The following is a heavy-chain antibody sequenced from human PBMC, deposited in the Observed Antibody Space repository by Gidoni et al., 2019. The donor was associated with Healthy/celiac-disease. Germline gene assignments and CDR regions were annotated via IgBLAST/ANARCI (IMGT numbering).Heavy chain of an antibody. D-gene: IGHD6-13*01. CDR2: IYPGDSDT. J-gene: IGHJ6*02. V-gene: IGHV5-51*01. CDR1: GYSFTSYW. CDR3: ARGVGSSSWLSSANYYYGMDV. Sequence: EVQLVQSGAEVKKPGESLKISCKGSGYSFTSYWIGWVRQMPGQGLEWMGIIYPGDSDTRYSPSFQGQVTISADKSISTAYLQWSSLKASDTAMYYCARGVGSSSWLSSANYYYGMDVWGQGTTVTVSS.